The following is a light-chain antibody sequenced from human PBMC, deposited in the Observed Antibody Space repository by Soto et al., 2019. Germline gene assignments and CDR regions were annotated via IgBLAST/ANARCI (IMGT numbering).Light chain of an antibody. CDR2: DAS. CDR1: QSISSW. CDR3: EYYYSYLT. Sequence: DIQMTQSPSTLSASVGDRVTVTCLGSQSISSWLAWYQQKPGKAPKLLIYDASSLDSGGPSGFSGSGSGTEFTLTICILQPDDLATYDCEYYYSYLTFGQGNKVEIK. V-gene: IGKV1-5*01. J-gene: IGKJ1*01.